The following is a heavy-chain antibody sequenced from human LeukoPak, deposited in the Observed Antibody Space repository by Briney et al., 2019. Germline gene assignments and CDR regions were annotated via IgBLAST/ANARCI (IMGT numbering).Heavy chain of an antibody. J-gene: IGHJ5*02. CDR1: GYTFTSYD. CDR3: ARASAYGDYGFDP. V-gene: IGHV1-8*03. D-gene: IGHD4-17*01. CDR2: MNPNSGNT. Sequence: AAVKVSCKASGYTFTSYDINWVRQATGQGLEWMGWMNPNSGNTGYAQKFQGRVTITRKTSISTAYMELSSLRSEDTAVYYCARASAYGDYGFDPWGQGTLVTVSS.